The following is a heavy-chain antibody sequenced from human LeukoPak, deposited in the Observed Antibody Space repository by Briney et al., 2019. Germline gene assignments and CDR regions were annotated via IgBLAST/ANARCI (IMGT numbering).Heavy chain of an antibody. J-gene: IGHJ3*02. D-gene: IGHD1-14*01. Sequence: SETLSLTCTVPGGSISRYYWSWIRQPPGKGLEWIGYIYYSGSTNYNPSLKSRVTISVDTSKIQFSLNLTSVTAADTAVYYCASLAPEPDAFDIWGQGTMVTVSS. CDR3: ASLAPEPDAFDI. CDR2: IYYSGST. CDR1: GGSISRYY. V-gene: IGHV4-59*01.